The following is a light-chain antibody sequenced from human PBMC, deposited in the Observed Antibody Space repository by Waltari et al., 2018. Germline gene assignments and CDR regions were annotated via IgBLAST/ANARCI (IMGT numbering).Light chain of an antibody. CDR1: QSISSTY. J-gene: IGKJ5*01. CDR2: AAS. V-gene: IGKV3-20*01. Sequence: ENVLTQSPGTLSLSPGERANLSCRASQSISSTYLAWYQQKPGQAPSLLIYAASSRATGIPDRFSGSGSGTDFTLTINRLEPEDFAVYYCQQSDTSSVTFGQGTRLEIK. CDR3: QQSDTSSVT.